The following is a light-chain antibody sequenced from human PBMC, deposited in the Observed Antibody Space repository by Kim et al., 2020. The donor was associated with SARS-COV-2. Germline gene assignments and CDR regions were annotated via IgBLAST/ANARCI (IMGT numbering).Light chain of an antibody. CDR3: QQRSGWPRT. V-gene: IGKV3-11*01. J-gene: IGKJ1*01. CDR2: DAS. Sequence: LPPGERATLSCRASQSIRRDLGWYQQKAGQAPRLVIYDASSRATGIPARFSGSGSGTEFTLTISSLEPEDFAVYYCQQRSGWPRTFGQGTKVEIK. CDR1: QSIRRD.